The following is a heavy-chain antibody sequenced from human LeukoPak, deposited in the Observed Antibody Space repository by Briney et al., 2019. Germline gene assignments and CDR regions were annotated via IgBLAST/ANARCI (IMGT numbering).Heavy chain of an antibody. J-gene: IGHJ4*02. CDR1: GFTFSSYS. CDR3: ARDLEANYYDSSGYPTGY. Sequence: GGSLRLSRAASGFTFSSYSMNWVRQAPGKGLEWVSSISSSSSYIYYADSVKGRFTISRDNAKNSLYLQMNSLRAEDTAVYYCARDLEANYYDSSGYPTGYWGQGTLVTVSS. CDR2: ISSSSSYI. D-gene: IGHD3-22*01. V-gene: IGHV3-21*01.